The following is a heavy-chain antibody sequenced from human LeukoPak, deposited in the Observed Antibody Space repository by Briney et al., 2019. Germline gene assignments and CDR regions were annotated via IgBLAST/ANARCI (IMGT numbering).Heavy chain of an antibody. V-gene: IGHV3-48*01. CDR2: ISSSSSTI. CDR3: ARTTVTTW. D-gene: IGHD4-17*01. J-gene: IGHJ4*02. CDR1: GFTVSSNY. Sequence: GGSLRLSCAASGFTVSSNYMSWVRQAPGKGLEWVSYISSSSSTIYYADSVKGRFTISRDNAKNSLYLQMNSLRAEDTAVYYCARTTVTTWWGQGTLVTVSS.